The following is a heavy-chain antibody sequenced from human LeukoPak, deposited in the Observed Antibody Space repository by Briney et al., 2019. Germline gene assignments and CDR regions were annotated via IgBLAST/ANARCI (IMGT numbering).Heavy chain of an antibody. J-gene: IGHJ4*02. CDR1: EFSVGSNY. CDR3: ATSRGSWPDYFDY. V-gene: IGHV3-48*03. CDR2: ISTSGSTI. Sequence: GGSLRLSCAASEFSVGSNYMTWVRQAPGKGLDWVSYISTSGSTIYYADSVKGRFTISRDNAKNSLYLQMNSLRAEDTAVYYCATSRGSWPDYFDYWGQGTLVTVSS. D-gene: IGHD6-13*01.